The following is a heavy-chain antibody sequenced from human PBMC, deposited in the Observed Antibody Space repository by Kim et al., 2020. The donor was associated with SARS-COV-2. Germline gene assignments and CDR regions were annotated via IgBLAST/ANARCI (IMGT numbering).Heavy chain of an antibody. Sequence: SETLSLTCTVSGGSISSSSYYWGWIRQPPGKGLEWIGSIYYSGSTSYNPSLKSRVTISVDTSKNQFSLKLSSVTAADTAVYYCARHEYSSGWSSWYFDYWGQGTLVTVSS. CDR1: GGSISSSSYY. J-gene: IGHJ4*02. CDR3: ARHEYSSGWSSWYFDY. D-gene: IGHD6-19*01. CDR2: IYYSGST. V-gene: IGHV4-39*01.